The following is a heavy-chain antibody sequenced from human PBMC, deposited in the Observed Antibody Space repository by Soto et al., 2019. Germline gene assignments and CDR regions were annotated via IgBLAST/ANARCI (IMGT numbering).Heavy chain of an antibody. J-gene: IGHJ4*02. V-gene: IGHV3-30-3*01. CDR1: GFTFSTHA. D-gene: IGHD6-13*01. CDR2: VSFDGSNK. CDR3: ARDQTGITTAGGGRIDH. Sequence: QVQLVESGGGVVQPGRSLRLSCAASGFTFSTHAMHWFRQAPGKGLECVAIVSFDGSNKYYADSVKGRFTISRDNSKNTLYLQMSGLTPEDTAFYYCARDQTGITTAGGGRIDHWGQGTLVTVSS.